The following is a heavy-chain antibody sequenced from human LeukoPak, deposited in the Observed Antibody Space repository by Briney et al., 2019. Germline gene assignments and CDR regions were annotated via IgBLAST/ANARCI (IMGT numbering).Heavy chain of an antibody. J-gene: IGHJ4*02. V-gene: IGHV3-23*01. CDR3: SRIKYGGNSGYHFDY. D-gene: IGHD4-23*01. CDR2: IGDSGSGG. Sequence: GGSLRLSCSASGFNFNYFAMSWIRQAPGKRLEWVSTIGDSGSGGSYADSVRGRFTISRDNSENIVYLQMHSLRVDDSAVYYCSRIKYGGNSGYHFDYWGQGTLVTVSS. CDR1: GFNFNYFA.